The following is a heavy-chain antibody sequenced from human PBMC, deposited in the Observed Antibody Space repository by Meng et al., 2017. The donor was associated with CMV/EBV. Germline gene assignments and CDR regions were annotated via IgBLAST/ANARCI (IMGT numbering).Heavy chain of an antibody. J-gene: IGHJ4*02. V-gene: IGHV1-69*13. Sequence: SVKVSCKASGVTFSSCTLSWVRQAPGQGLEWMGGITPIFGVAQYAQNFQGRVTITADEYTNTAYMDVSCLRSEDTAVYYCATGATTSRFRVDYWGQGTLVTVSS. CDR3: ATGATTSRFRVDY. CDR1: GVTFSSCT. D-gene: IGHD2-2*01. CDR2: ITPIFGVA.